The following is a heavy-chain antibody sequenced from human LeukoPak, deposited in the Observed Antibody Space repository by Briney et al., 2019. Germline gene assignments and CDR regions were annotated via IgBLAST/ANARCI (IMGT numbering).Heavy chain of an antibody. CDR3: EKDRYYDNSGSYYESGS. V-gene: IGHV3-23*01. D-gene: IGHD3-22*01. CDR2: VVGSGSST. J-gene: IGHJ5*02. CDR1: GFTFSSYA. Sequence: GGSLRLSCAASGFTFSSYAMHWVRQAPGKGLECVSAVVGSGSSTYYADSVTGRFTISRDNSRNTLYLQMNSLRAEDTAVYYCEKDRYYDNSGSYYESGSWGQGTLVTVSS.